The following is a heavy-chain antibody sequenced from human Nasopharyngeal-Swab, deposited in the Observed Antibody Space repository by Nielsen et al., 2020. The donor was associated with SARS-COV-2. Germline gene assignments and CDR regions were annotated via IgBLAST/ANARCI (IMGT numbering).Heavy chain of an antibody. Sequence: WIRQPPGKGLEWVAVILYDGSNKYYADSVKGRFTISRDNSKNTLYLQMNSLRAEDTAVYYCAKSIYSYGLVGYFDYWGQGTLVTVSS. V-gene: IGHV3-30*18. CDR2: ILYDGSNK. CDR3: AKSIYSYGLVGYFDY. J-gene: IGHJ4*02. D-gene: IGHD5-18*01.